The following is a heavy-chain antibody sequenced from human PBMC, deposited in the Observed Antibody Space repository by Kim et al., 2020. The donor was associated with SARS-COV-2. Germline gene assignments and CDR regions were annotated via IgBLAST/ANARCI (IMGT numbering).Heavy chain of an antibody. D-gene: IGHD5-12*01. CDR2: IYYRGRGST. CDR1: GGSISSTTYY. Sequence: SETLSLTCTVSGGSISSTTYYWGWIRQPPGKGLEWIGNIYYRGRGSTYYNPSLKSRVTISVDSSKNQFSLKLSAVTAADTSVDYCVRRLAATTLRYLDL. CDR3: VRRLAATTLRYLDL. J-gene: IGHJ2*01. V-gene: IGHV4-39*01.